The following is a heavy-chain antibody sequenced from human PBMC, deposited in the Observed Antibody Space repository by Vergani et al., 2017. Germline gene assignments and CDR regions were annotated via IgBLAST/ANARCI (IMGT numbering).Heavy chain of an antibody. CDR1: GFTFSSYS. CDR3: AKGASGWSSDYFDY. J-gene: IGHJ4*02. CDR2: ISSSSSYI. V-gene: IGHV3-21*01. Sequence: EVQLVESGGGLVKPGGSLRLSCAASGFTFSSYSMNWVRQAQGKGLEWVSSISSSSSYIYYADSVKGRFTISRDNAKNSLYLQMNSLRAEDTAVYYCAKGASGWSSDYFDYWGQGTLVTVSS. D-gene: IGHD6-19*01.